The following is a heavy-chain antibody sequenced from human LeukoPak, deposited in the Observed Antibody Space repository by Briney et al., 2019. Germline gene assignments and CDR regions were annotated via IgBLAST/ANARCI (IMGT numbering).Heavy chain of an antibody. V-gene: IGHV4-59*12. CDR3: ARGGISWIAAPFGY. CDR2: IYYSGST. Sequence: PSETLSLTCTVSGESISGFYWTWIRQPPGKGLEWIGYIYYSGSTNYDPPLKSRVTISVDTSKNQFSLKLSSVTAADTAVYYCARGGISWIAAPFGYWGQGTLVTVSS. J-gene: IGHJ4*02. CDR1: GESISGFY. D-gene: IGHD6-13*01.